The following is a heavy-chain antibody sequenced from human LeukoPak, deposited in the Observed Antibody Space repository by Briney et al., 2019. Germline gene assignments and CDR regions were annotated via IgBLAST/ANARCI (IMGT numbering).Heavy chain of an antibody. J-gene: IGHJ6*02. CDR1: GDSVSSNSGV. Sequence: SQTLSLTCVISGDSVSSNSGVWNWIRQSPSRGLEWLGRTYYRSKRYNDYAVSVKSRITINPDTTKNQFSLQLNSVTPEDTAVYYCARGGFYYYGMDVWGQGTTVTVSS. V-gene: IGHV6-1*01. CDR3: ARGGFYYYGMDV. CDR2: TYYRSKRYN.